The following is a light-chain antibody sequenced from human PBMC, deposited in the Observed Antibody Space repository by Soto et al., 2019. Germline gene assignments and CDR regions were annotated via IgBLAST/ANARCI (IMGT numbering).Light chain of an antibody. CDR1: RDIGSR. V-gene: IGKV1-12*01. J-gene: IGKJ4*01. CDR3: QQSYGYPLT. Sequence: DIQMTQSPSSVSASAGDRVTITCRASRDIGSRLAWYQHKPGKAPRLLIYAASSFQSGVPSRFSGSGSGADFPLTINSLQPEDSATYYCQQSYGYPLTFGGGSKVEIK. CDR2: AAS.